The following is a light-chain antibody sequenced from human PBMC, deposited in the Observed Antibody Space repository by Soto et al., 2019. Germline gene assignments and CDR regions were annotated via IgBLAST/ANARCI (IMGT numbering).Light chain of an antibody. CDR1: QSVSSN. CDR2: DAS. Sequence: EIVMTQSPATLSVSPGERATLSCRASQSVSSNLAWYQQKPGQAPRLLIYDASNRATGIQARFSGSGSGTDFTITISRIENEDFAVYYCQQRSNWPWTVGQGTKA. V-gene: IGKV3-11*01. CDR3: QQRSNWPWT. J-gene: IGKJ1*01.